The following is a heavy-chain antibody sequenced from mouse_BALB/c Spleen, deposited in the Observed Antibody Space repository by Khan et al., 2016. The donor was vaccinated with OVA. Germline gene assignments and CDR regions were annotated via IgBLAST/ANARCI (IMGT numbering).Heavy chain of an antibody. CDR1: GFHFSTYV. D-gene: IGHD1-1*01. CDR2: ISTGGSYT. V-gene: IGHV5-6*01. J-gene: IGHJ3*01. Sequence: EVQLVDSGGDLLKPGGSLKLSCAASGFHFSTYVMSWVRQTPDKRLEWVATISTGGSYTYYPDSVKGRFPISRDNAKNTLYLQMRSLKSEDTAMFYSARLAYYYDSEGFAYWGQGTLVTGSA. CDR3: ARLAYYYDSEGFAY.